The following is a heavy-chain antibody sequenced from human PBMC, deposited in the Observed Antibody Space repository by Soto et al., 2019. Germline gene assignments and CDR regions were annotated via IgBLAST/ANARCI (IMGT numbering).Heavy chain of an antibody. Sequence: SGESLKISCKGSGYSFASYWITWVGQKPGKGLEWMGRIDPSDSQTYYSPSFRGHVTISVTKSITTVFLQWSSLRASDTAMYYCARQIYDSDTGPNFQYYFDSWGQGTPVTVSS. CDR3: ARQIYDSDTGPNFQYYFDS. V-gene: IGHV5-10-1*01. CDR1: GYSFASYW. D-gene: IGHD3-22*01. J-gene: IGHJ4*02. CDR2: IDPSDSQT.